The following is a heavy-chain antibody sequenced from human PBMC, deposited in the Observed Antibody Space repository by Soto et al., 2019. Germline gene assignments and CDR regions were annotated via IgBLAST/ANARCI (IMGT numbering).Heavy chain of an antibody. D-gene: IGHD3-22*01. CDR2: TYYRSKWYN. V-gene: IGHV6-1*01. J-gene: IGHJ4*02. CDR1: GDSVSSNSAA. Sequence: KQSQTLSLTCAISGDSVSSNSAAWNWIRQSPSRGLEWLGRTYYRSKWYNDYAVSVKSRITINPDTSKNQFSLQLNSVTPEDTAVYYCARADVWGLDYDSSGYPQYYFDYWGQGTLVTVSS. CDR3: ARADVWGLDYDSSGYPQYYFDY.